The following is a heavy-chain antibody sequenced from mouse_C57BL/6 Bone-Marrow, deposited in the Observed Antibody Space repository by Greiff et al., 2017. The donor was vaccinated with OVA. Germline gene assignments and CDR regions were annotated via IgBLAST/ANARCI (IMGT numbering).Heavy chain of an antibody. Sequence: EVQLVESGGGLVQPGGSLKLSCAASGFTFSDYYMYWVRQTPEKRLEWVAYISNGGGSTYYPATVKGRFTISRDNAKNTLYLQMSRLKSEDTAMYYCARSSYFDYWGQGTTLTVSS. J-gene: IGHJ2*01. CDR3: ARSSYFDY. V-gene: IGHV5-12*01. CDR2: ISNGGGST. CDR1: GFTFSDYY.